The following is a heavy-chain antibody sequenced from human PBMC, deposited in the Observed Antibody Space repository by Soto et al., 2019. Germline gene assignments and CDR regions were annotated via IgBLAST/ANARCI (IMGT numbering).Heavy chain of an antibody. V-gene: IGHV1-3*01. CDR3: ARGPGGPDGPGDY. D-gene: IGHD2-15*01. CDR1: GYTFTSYA. Sequence: QVQLVQSGAEVKKPGASVKVSCKASGYTFTSYAMHWVRQAPGQRLEWMGWINAGNGNTKYSQKFQGRVTITRDTSASTAYMELSNLRSEDTAVYYCARGPGGPDGPGDYWGQGTLFNVSS. CDR2: INAGNGNT. J-gene: IGHJ4*02.